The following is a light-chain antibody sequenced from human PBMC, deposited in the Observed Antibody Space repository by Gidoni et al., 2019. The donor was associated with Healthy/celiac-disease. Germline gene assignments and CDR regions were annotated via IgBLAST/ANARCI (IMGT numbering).Light chain of an antibody. CDR2: AAS. V-gene: IGKV1-39*01. J-gene: IGKJ1*01. CDR3: QQSYTWT. CDR1: QSISSY. Sequence: DIQMTQSPSSLSASVGDRVTITCRASQSISSYLNWYQQKPGKAPKLLIYAASSLQSGVPSRFSGSGSGTDFTLTISSLQPEDFATYYCQQSYTWTFXQXTKVXIK.